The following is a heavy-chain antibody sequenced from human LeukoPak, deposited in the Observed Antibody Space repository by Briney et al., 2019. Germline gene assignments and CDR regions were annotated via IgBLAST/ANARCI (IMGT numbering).Heavy chain of an antibody. Sequence: SETLSLTCTVSGVSISSSNYYWGWIRQPPGKGLEWIGSIYYSGSTYYSPSLKTRVTISVDTSKNQFSLRLTSVTAADTAVYYCARQTGSGLFILPGGQGTLVTVSS. D-gene: IGHD3/OR15-3a*01. CDR3: ARQTGSGLFILP. CDR2: IYYSGST. V-gene: IGHV4-39*01. J-gene: IGHJ4*02. CDR1: GVSISSSNYY.